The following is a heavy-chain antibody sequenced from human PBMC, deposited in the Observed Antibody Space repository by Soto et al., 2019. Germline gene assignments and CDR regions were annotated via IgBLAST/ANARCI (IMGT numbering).Heavy chain of an antibody. CDR3: ARGADYDISGIRLNWFDP. V-gene: IGHV3-48*02. CDR1: GFTFSSYS. D-gene: IGHD3-22*01. J-gene: IGHJ5*02. Sequence: EVQLVESGGGLVQPGGSLRLSCAASGFTFSSYSMNWVRQAPGKGLEWVSYISSSSSTIYYADSVKGRFTISRDNAKNSLYLQMNSLRDEDTAVYYCARGADYDISGIRLNWFDPWGQGTLVTVSS. CDR2: ISSSSSTI.